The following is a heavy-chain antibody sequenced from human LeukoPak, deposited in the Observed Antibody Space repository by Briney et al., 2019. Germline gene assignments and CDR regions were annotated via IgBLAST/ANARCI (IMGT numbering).Heavy chain of an antibody. V-gene: IGHV1-69*13. CDR1: GGTFSSYA. D-gene: IGHD3-10*01. J-gene: IGHJ4*02. CDR3: AADGEYYYGSGSYYNEKTPPPN. Sequence: SVKVSCKASGGTFSSYAISWVRQAPGQGLEWMGGIIPIFGTANYAQKFQGRVTITADESTSTAYMELSSLRSEDTAVYYCAADGEYYYGSGSYYNEKTPPPNWGQGTLVTVSS. CDR2: IIPIFGTA.